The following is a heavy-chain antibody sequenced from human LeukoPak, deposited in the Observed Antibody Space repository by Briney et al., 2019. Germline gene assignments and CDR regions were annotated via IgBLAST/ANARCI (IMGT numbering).Heavy chain of an antibody. V-gene: IGHV4-59*01. Sequence: SETLSLTCTVSGGSISSYYWSWIRQPPGKGLEWIGYIYYSGSTNYNPSLKSRVTISVDTSKNQFSLKLSSVTAADTAVYYCARVLRGEQWLPRDGFDPWGQGTLVTVSS. J-gene: IGHJ5*02. D-gene: IGHD6-19*01. CDR3: ARVLRGEQWLPRDGFDP. CDR1: GGSISSYY. CDR2: IYYSGST.